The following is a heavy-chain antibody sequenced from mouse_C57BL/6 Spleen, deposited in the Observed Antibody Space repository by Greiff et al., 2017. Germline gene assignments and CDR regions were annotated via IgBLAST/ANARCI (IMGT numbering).Heavy chain of an antibody. CDR3: ARGTITTVVPPWFAY. CDR2: INPGSGGT. V-gene: IGHV1-54*01. J-gene: IGHJ3*01. Sequence: QVQLQQSGAELVRPGTSVKVSCKASGYAFTNYLIEWVKQRPGQGLEWIGVINPGSGGTNYNEKLKGKATLTADKSSSTAYMQLSSLTSEDSAVYFGARGTITTVVPPWFAYWGQGTLVTVSA. D-gene: IGHD1-1*01. CDR1: GYAFTNYL.